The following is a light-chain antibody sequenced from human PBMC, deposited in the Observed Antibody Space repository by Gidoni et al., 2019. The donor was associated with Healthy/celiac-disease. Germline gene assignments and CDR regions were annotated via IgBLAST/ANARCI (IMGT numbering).Light chain of an antibody. CDR1: QSVLYSSNNKNY. CDR2: LAS. CDR3: QQYYSTPYT. Sequence: DIVMTQSPDSLAVSLGERATINCKSSQSVLYSSNNKNYLAWYQQKPGQPPKLIIYLASTRESVVPDRFSGSGSGTDFTLTISSLQAEDVAVYYCQQYYSTPYTFGQGTKLEIK. V-gene: IGKV4-1*01. J-gene: IGKJ2*01.